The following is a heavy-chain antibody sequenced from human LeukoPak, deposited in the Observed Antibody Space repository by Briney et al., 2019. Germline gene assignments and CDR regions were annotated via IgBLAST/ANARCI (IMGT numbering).Heavy chain of an antibody. D-gene: IGHD6-13*01. J-gene: IGHJ5*02. V-gene: IGHV3-33*01. CDR1: GVAFDSHG. CDR3: ARGPAAAGTFWFDP. Sequence: PGGSLRLSCAASGVAFDSHGMHWVRQAPGKGLEWVAVIWYDGSNKYYADSVKGRFTISRDNSKNTLYLQMNSLRAEDTAVYYCARGPAAAGTFWFDPWGQGTLVTVSS. CDR2: IWYDGSNK.